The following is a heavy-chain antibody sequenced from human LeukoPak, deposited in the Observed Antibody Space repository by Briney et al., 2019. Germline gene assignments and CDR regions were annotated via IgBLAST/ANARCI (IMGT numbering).Heavy chain of an antibody. Sequence: HPSETLSLTCSVSGGSITNYYWSWIRQPAGKGLEWIGRIYTSGSTNYNPSLKSRVTMSVDTSKNQFSLKLSSVTAADTAVYYCARDQGIRFLEWSFDYWGQGTLVTVSS. CDR1: GGSITNYY. CDR2: IYTSGST. D-gene: IGHD3-3*01. J-gene: IGHJ4*02. CDR3: ARDQGIRFLEWSFDY. V-gene: IGHV4-4*07.